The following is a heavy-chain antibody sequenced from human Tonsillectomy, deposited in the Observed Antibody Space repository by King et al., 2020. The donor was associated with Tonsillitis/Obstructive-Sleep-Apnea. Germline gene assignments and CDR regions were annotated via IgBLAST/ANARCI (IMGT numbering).Heavy chain of an antibody. CDR2: ITPNDDQT. J-gene: IGHJ5*02. CDR3: ARDFYPGYLVPRVFDP. CDR1: GYDFPTYG. Sequence: QLVQSGTEVKKPGASVRVSCTASGYDFPTYGINWLRQAPGHGLEWMGWITPNDDQTYGAEKFKGRLTMNTDTSTATGYMDLRNLTSEAPAIIYCARDFYPGYLVPRVFDPWGQGTLVTVSS. D-gene: IGHD2-15*01. V-gene: IGHV1-18*04.